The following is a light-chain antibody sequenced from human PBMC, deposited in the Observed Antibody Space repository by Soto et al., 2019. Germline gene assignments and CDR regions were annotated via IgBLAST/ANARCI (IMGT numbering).Light chain of an antibody. J-gene: IGLJ1*01. V-gene: IGLV1-44*01. CDR1: TSNIGSHS. CDR3: ATWDDKLKGV. Sequence: QSVLTQPPSTSGTPGQRVTISCSGSTSNIGSHSVNWFQHLPGTAPRLLITTNNQRPSGVPARFSGYKSDTSASLVISGLQYEDEAHYSCATWDDKLKGVFGTGTKVTV. CDR2: TNN.